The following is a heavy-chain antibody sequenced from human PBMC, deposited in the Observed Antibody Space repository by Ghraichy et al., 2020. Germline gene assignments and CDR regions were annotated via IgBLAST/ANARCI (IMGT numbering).Heavy chain of an antibody. CDR2: ISSSSSTI. CDR3: VRGGCSSTSCYITDQIYYYYGMDV. J-gene: IGHJ6*02. D-gene: IGHD2-2*02. V-gene: IGHV3-48*02. CDR1: GFTFSSYS. Sequence: GGSLRLSCAASGFTFSSYSMNWVRQAPGKGLEWVSYISSSSSTIYYADSVKGRFTISRDNAKNSLYLQMNSLRDEDTAVYYCVRGGCSSTSCYITDQIYYYYGMDVWGQGTTVTVSS.